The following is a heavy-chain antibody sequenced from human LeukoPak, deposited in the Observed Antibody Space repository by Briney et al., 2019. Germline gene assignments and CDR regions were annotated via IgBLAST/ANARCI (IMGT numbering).Heavy chain of an antibody. D-gene: IGHD1-26*01. CDR2: VNPNTGGT. J-gene: IGHJ5*02. Sequence: ASVKVSCKASGYTFTGHYMHWLRQAPGQGLEWMGWVNPNTGGTNYAQKFQGRVTMTRDTSITTAYMELSRLIFDDTAIYYCATDPNPYSRSFNWFDPWGLGTLVTVSS. V-gene: IGHV1-2*02. CDR1: GYTFTGHY. CDR3: ATDPNPYSRSFNWFDP.